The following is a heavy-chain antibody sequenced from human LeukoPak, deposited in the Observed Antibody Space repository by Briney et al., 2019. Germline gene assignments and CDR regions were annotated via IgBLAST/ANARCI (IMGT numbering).Heavy chain of an antibody. J-gene: IGHJ6*02. D-gene: IGHD3-10*01. CDR2: IYYSGST. V-gene: IGHV4-59*08. CDR1: GGSTSSYY. Sequence: PSETLSLTCTVSGGSTSSYYWSWIRQPPGKGLEWIGYIYYSGSTNYNPSLKSRVTISVDTSKNQFSLKLSSVTAADTAVYYCARHLSYYGSGSAAVYYYGMDVWGQGTTVTVSS. CDR3: ARHLSYYGSGSAAVYYYGMDV.